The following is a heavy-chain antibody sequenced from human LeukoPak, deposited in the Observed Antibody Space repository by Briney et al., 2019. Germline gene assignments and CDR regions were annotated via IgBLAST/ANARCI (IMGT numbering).Heavy chain of an antibody. CDR3: AKGEQWLVMAALDY. CDR2: ISYSGGTT. CDR1: GFTFTSYA. V-gene: IGHV3-23*01. J-gene: IGHJ4*02. Sequence: GGSLRLSCASSGFTFTSYAVSWVRQAPGKGLEWVSTISYSGGTTYHTDSVKGRFTISRDISKNTVYLQMNSLRAEDTAVYYCAKGEQWLVMAALDYWGQGTLVTVSS. D-gene: IGHD6-19*01.